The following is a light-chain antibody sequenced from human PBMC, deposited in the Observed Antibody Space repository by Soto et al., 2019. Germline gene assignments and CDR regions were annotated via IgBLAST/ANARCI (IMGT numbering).Light chain of an antibody. J-gene: IGKJ1*01. CDR1: QSVGSY. Sequence: EIVLTQSPATLSLSPGERATLSCRASQSVGSYLAWYQQKPGQAPRLLIYDASNRATGIPARFSGSGSGTDFTLTISSLEPEDFAVYYCQQRSNWPLTLGQGTKVDIK. CDR2: DAS. CDR3: QQRSNWPLT. V-gene: IGKV3-11*01.